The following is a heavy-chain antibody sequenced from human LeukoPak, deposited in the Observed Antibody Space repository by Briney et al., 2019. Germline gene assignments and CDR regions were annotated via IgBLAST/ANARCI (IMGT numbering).Heavy chain of an antibody. CDR3: ASRDQDTAMVTLYMDV. Sequence: GSSVKVSCKASGGTFSSYAISWVRQAPGQGLEWMGGIIPIFGTANYAQKFQGRVTITTDESTSTAYMELSSLRSEDTAVYYCASRDQDTAMVTLYMDVWGKGTTVTVSS. CDR1: GGTFSSYA. J-gene: IGHJ6*03. CDR2: IIPIFGTA. V-gene: IGHV1-69*05. D-gene: IGHD5-18*01.